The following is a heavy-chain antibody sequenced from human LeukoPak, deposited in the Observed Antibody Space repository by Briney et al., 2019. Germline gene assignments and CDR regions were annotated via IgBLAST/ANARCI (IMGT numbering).Heavy chain of an antibody. Sequence: ASVKVSRKASGYTFTGYYMHWVRQAPGQGLEWMGWINPNSGGTNYAQKFQGRVTMTRDTSISTAYMELSRLRSDDTAVYYCARDKWELRGRNWFDPWGQGTLVTVSS. CDR2: INPNSGGT. CDR3: ARDKWELRGRNWFDP. CDR1: GYTFTGYY. J-gene: IGHJ5*02. D-gene: IGHD1-26*01. V-gene: IGHV1-2*02.